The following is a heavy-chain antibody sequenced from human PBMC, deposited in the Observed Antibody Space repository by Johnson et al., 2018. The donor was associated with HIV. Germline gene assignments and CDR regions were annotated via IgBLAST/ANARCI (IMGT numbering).Heavy chain of an antibody. J-gene: IGHJ3*02. V-gene: IGHV3-66*02. Sequence: VQLVESGGGLVQPGGSLRLSCVASGFTVSSNHMTWVRQAPGKGLEWVSVIYSGGSTDYADSLKGRFTISRDNFENTLYLQMDSLRVEDTAVYYCARDDARGYSGDDAFDIWGQGSMVTVSS. CDR3: ARDDARGYSGDDAFDI. D-gene: IGHD5-12*01. CDR1: GFTVSSNH. CDR2: IYSGGST.